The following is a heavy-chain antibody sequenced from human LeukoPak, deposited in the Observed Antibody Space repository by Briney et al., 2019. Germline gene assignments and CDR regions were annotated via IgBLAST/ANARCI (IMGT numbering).Heavy chain of an antibody. CDR3: ARDSFDSGSSPSDF. J-gene: IGHJ4*02. CDR2: INSSSGYI. Sequence: GGSLRLSCAASGFTFRKYAMSWVRQPPGKGLEWVSSINSSSGYISYADSVKGRFTISRDNAKNSLYLQMSSLRDDDTAVYYCARDSFDSGSSPSDFWGQGTLVTVSS. D-gene: IGHD3-9*01. V-gene: IGHV3-21*01. CDR1: GFTFRKYA.